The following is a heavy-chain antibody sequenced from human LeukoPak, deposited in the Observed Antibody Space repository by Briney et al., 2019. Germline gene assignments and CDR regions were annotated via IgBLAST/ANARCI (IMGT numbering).Heavy chain of an antibody. D-gene: IGHD3-10*01. CDR1: GYSFTTYW. Sequence: GESLKISCKGSGYSFTTYWIGWVRQMPGKGLEWMGIIYPGDSDARYSPSFQGQVTISVDKSISTAYLQWSSLKASDTAMYYCASPYYGSGICPGYWGQGTLVTVSS. CDR2: IYPGDSDA. V-gene: IGHV5-51*01. CDR3: ASPYYGSGICPGY. J-gene: IGHJ4*02.